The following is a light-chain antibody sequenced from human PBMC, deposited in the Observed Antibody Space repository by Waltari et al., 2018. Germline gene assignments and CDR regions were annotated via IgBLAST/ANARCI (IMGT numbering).Light chain of an antibody. CDR2: GNN. V-gene: IGLV1-40*01. Sequence: QSVLTQPPSVSGAPGQRVTISCTGSSSNIGAGYDVHWYQQLPGTAPKLLIYGNNNRPSGVPDRFSGSKSGTSVSLAINGLQAEDEADYYCQSYDSSLSGHVVFGGGTKLTVL. CDR1: SSNIGAGYD. J-gene: IGLJ2*01. CDR3: QSYDSSLSGHVV.